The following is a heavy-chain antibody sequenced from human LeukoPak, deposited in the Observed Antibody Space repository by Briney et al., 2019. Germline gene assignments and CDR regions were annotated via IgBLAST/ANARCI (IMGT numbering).Heavy chain of an antibody. CDR2: IYYSGST. D-gene: IGHD3-10*01. CDR1: GGSISSYY. V-gene: IGHV4-59*12. CDR3: AREAPGSGSGSYYRGYFDY. J-gene: IGHJ4*02. Sequence: SETLSLTCTVSGGSISSYYWSWIRQPPGKGLEWIGYIYYSGSTNYNPSLKSRVTMSVDTSKNQFSLKLSSVTAADTAVYYCAREAPGSGSGSYYRGYFDYWGQGTLVTVSS.